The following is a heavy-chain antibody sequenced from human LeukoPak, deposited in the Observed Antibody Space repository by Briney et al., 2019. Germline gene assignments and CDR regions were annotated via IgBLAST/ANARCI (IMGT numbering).Heavy chain of an antibody. CDR1: GGSFSGYY. CDR2: INHSGRT. J-gene: IGHJ5*02. CDR3: AIHIVVVPAAKKKNWFDP. D-gene: IGHD2-2*01. V-gene: IGHV4-34*01. Sequence: SETLSLTCAVYGGSFSGYYWSWIRQPPGRGMEWIGEINHSGRTNYNPSLKSRVTISLDTSKNQFSLKLRSVTAADTSVYYCAIHIVVVPAAKKKNWFDPWVQGTLVSVSS.